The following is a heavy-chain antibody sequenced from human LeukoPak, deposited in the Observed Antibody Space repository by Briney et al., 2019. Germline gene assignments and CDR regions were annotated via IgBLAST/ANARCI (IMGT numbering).Heavy chain of an antibody. Sequence: PGGSLRLSCAASGFTFSSYSMNWVRQAPGKGLEWVSYISSSSSTIYYADSVKGRFTISRDNAKNSLYLQMNSLRAEDTAVYYCARDYDISTGYYYGMDVWGQGTTVTVSS. CDR2: ISSSSSTI. V-gene: IGHV3-48*04. J-gene: IGHJ6*02. CDR1: GFTFSSYS. D-gene: IGHD3-9*01. CDR3: ARDYDISTGYYYGMDV.